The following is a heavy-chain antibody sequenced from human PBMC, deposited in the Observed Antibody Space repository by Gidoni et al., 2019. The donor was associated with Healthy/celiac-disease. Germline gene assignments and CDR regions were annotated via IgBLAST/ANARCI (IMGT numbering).Heavy chain of an antibody. J-gene: IGHJ4*02. CDR1: GFTFSSYS. V-gene: IGHV3-21*01. D-gene: IGHD2-2*01. CDR3: ARQPADCSSTSCYAFDY. Sequence: EVQLVESGGGLVKPGGSLRLSCAASGFTFSSYSMNWVRQAPGKGLGWFSSISSSSSYIYYADSVKGRFTISRDNAKNSLYLQMNSLRAEDTAVYYCARQPADCSSTSCYAFDYWGQGTLVTVSS. CDR2: ISSSSSYI.